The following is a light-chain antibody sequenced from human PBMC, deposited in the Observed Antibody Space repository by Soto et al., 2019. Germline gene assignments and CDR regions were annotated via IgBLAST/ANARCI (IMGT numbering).Light chain of an antibody. J-gene: IGLJ2*01. CDR1: SSDVGGYDY. V-gene: IGLV2-14*01. CDR2: EVS. Sequence: QSALTQPASVSGSPGQSITISCTGTSSDVGGYDYVSWYQQHPDKAPKLMIYEVSNRPSGVSNRFSGSKSANTASLTISGLQAEDEANYYCSSYTTRNNVVFGGGTKLTVL. CDR3: SSYTTRNNVV.